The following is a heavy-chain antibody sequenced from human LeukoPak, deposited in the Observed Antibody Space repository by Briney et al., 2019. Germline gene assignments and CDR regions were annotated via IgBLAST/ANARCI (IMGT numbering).Heavy chain of an antibody. Sequence: SETLSLTCTVSGGSISSYYWSWIRQPPGKGLEWIGYIYYSGSTNYNPSLKSRVTISVDTSKNQFSLKLSSVTAADTAVYYCARGGQTFRFGVGSRPFDYWGQGTLVTVSS. J-gene: IGHJ4*02. V-gene: IGHV4-59*01. D-gene: IGHD3-3*01. CDR3: ARGGQTFRFGVGSRPFDY. CDR1: GGSISSYY. CDR2: IYYSGST.